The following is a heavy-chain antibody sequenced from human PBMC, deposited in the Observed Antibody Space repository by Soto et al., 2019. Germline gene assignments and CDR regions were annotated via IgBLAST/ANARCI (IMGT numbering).Heavy chain of an antibody. CDR1: GGSISSSSYY. J-gene: IGHJ6*02. Sequence: PSETLSLTCTVSGGSISSSSYYWGWIRQPPGKGLEWIGSIYYSGSTNYNPSLKSRVTISVDTSKNQFSLKLSSVTAADTAVYYCARGSNYDFWSCYYRVNYYYYNGMDVWGQGTTVTVSS. CDR2: IYYSGST. V-gene: IGHV4-39*07. CDR3: ARGSNYDFWSCYYRVNYYYYNGMDV. D-gene: IGHD3-3*01.